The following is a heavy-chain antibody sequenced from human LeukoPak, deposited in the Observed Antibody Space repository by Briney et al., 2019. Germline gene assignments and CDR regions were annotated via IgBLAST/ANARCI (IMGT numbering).Heavy chain of an antibody. Sequence: GGSLRLSCAASGFTFSSYAMHWVRQAPGKGLEWVSSISSSSSYIHYTDSVKGRFTISRDNTKKSLYLQMNSLRAEDTAVYYCARDRYDRSGYYDYWGQGTLVTVSS. CDR2: ISSSSSYI. CDR1: GFTFSSYA. D-gene: IGHD3-22*01. V-gene: IGHV3-21*01. CDR3: ARDRYDRSGYYDY. J-gene: IGHJ4*02.